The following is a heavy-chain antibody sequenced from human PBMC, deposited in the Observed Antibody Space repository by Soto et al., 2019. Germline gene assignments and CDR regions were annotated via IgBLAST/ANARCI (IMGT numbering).Heavy chain of an antibody. D-gene: IGHD6-6*01. CDR3: ARVGGEQLGTTDD. Sequence: PSETLSLTCAVYGGSFSGYYWSWIRQPPGKGLEWIGEINHSGSTNYNPSLKSRVTISVDTSKNQFSLKLSSVTAADTAVYYCARVGGEQLGTTDDWGQGTLVTVSS. CDR1: GGSFSGYY. V-gene: IGHV4-34*01. J-gene: IGHJ4*02. CDR2: INHSGST.